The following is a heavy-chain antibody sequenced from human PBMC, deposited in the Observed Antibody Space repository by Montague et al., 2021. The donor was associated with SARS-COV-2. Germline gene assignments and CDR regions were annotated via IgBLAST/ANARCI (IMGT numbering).Heavy chain of an antibody. D-gene: IGHD3-22*01. CDR2: INHSGST. CDR3: ARATLGITMIVVVITAIDYYFDF. Sequence: SETLSLTCAVYGGSFSGYYWSWIRQPPGKGLEWIGEINHSGSTNYNPSLKSRVTISVDTSKNQFSLKLSSVTAADTAVYYCARATLGITMIVVVITAIDYYFDFWGQGTLVTVSS. CDR1: GGSFSGYY. J-gene: IGHJ4*02. V-gene: IGHV4-34*01.